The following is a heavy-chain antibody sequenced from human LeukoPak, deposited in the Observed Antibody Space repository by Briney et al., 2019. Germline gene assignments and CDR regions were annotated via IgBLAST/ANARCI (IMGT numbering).Heavy chain of an antibody. Sequence: PSETLSLTCTVSGYSISSGYYWGWIRQPPGKGLEWIGSIYHSGSAYYNPSLKSRVTISVDTSKNQFSLKLSSVTAADTAVYYCALRYYYDSSGFWGQGTLVTVSS. CDR1: GYSISSGYY. CDR2: IYHSGSA. V-gene: IGHV4-38-2*02. CDR3: ALRYYYDSSGF. J-gene: IGHJ4*02. D-gene: IGHD3-22*01.